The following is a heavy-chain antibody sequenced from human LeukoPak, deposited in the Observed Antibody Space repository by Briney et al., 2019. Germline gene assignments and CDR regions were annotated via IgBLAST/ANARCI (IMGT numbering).Heavy chain of an antibody. D-gene: IGHD6-19*01. J-gene: IGHJ4*02. V-gene: IGHV1-18*04. CDR2: ISAYNGNT. Sequence: PSVKVSCKASGYTFTSYGISWVRQAPGQGLEWMGWISAYNGNTNYAQKLQGRVTMTTDTSTSTAYMELRSLRSDDTAVYYCARDLRVSRVAVAGMGDSYWGQGTLVTVSS. CDR3: ARDLRVSRVAVAGMGDSY. CDR1: GYTFTSYG.